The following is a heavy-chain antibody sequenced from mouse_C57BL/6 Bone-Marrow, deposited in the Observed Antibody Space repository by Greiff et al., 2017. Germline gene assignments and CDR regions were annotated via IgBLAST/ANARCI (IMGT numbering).Heavy chain of an antibody. D-gene: IGHD2-4*01. CDR3: ARNIWYYDYDGFAY. V-gene: IGHV1-80*01. J-gene: IGHJ3*01. Sequence: VKLQESGAELVKPGASVKISCKASGYAFSSYWMNWVKQRPGKGLEWIGQIYPGDGDTNYNGKFTGKSTLTADKSSSTAYMQLSSLTSEDSAVYFCARNIWYYDYDGFAYWGQGTLVTVSA. CDR1: GYAFSSYW. CDR2: IYPGDGDT.